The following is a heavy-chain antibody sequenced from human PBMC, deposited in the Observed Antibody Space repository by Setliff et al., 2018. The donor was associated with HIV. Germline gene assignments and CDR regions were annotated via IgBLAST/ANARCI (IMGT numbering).Heavy chain of an antibody. Sequence: GGSLRLSCAASGFTFSTNAMNWVRQAPGKGLEWVANIKQDGSEKYYVDSVKGRFTISRDNGKNSLYLQMNSLRAEDTAVYYCARDSGGWYPTGDYYYYYMDVWGKGTTVTVSS. J-gene: IGHJ6*03. CDR3: ARDSGGWYPTGDYYYYYMDV. CDR2: IKQDGSEK. CDR1: GFTFSTNA. D-gene: IGHD6-19*01. V-gene: IGHV3-7*03.